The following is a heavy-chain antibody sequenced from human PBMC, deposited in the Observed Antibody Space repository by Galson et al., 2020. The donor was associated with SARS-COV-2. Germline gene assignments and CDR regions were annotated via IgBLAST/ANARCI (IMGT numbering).Heavy chain of an antibody. D-gene: IGHD6-13*01. CDR2: TNWNGIST. J-gene: IGHJ3*02. CDR1: GFTFEDYG. CDR3: ARGYSSNSDAFDI. V-gene: IGHV3-20*04. Sequence: GESLKISCAASGFTFEDYGMSWVRQAPGKGLEWVSGTNWNGISTGYTDSVKGRFTISRDNAKNSLYLQMNSLRAEDTALYYCARGYSSNSDAFDIWGQGTMVTVSS.